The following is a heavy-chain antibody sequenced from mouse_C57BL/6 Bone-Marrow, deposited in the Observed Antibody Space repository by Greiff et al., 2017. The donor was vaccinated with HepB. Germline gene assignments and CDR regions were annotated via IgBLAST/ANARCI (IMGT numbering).Heavy chain of an antibody. CDR1: GFTFSSYT. V-gene: IGHV5-9*01. J-gene: IGHJ4*01. Sequence: EVQGVESGGGLVKPGGSLKLSCAASGFTFSSYTISWVRQTPEKRLEWVATISGGGGNTYYPDSVKGRFTISRDNAKNTLYLQMSSLRSEDTALYYCARHGNPYYYAMDYWGQGTSVTVSS. CDR3: ARHGNPYYYAMDY. D-gene: IGHD2-1*01. CDR2: ISGGGGNT.